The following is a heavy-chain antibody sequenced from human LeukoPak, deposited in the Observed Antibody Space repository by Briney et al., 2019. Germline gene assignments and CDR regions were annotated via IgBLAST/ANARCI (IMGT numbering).Heavy chain of an antibody. Sequence: PGGSLRLSCAASGFTFSSYAMHWVRQAPGKGLEWVAVISYDGSNKYYADSVKGRFTISRDNSKNTLYLQMNSLRAEDTAVYYCANRRGYSSGWSFDYWGQGTLVTVSS. CDR1: GFTFSSYA. J-gene: IGHJ4*02. CDR2: ISYDGSNK. V-gene: IGHV3-30*04. D-gene: IGHD6-19*01. CDR3: ANRRGYSSGWSFDY.